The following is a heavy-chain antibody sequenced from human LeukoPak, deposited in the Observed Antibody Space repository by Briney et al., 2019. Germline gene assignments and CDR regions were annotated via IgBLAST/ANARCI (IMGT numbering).Heavy chain of an antibody. D-gene: IGHD6-6*01. J-gene: IGHJ6*03. CDR1: GGSFSGYY. CDR3: ARRGGAARLHAYYYYMDV. CDR2: INHSGST. Sequence: SETLSLTCAVYGGSFSGYYWSWIRQPPGKGLEWIGEINHSGSTNYNPSLKSRVTISVDTSKNQFSLKLSSVTAADTAVYYCARRGGAARLHAYYYYMDVWGKGTTVTVSS. V-gene: IGHV4-34*01.